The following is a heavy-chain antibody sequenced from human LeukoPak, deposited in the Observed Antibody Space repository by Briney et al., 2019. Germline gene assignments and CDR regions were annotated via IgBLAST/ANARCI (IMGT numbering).Heavy chain of an antibody. J-gene: IGHJ4*02. V-gene: IGHV4-61*02. D-gene: IGHD3-22*01. CDR2: IYTSGST. Sequence: SETLSLTCTVSGGSTSSGSYYWSWIRQPAGKGLEWIGRIYTSGSTNYNPSLKSRVTISADTSKNQFSLKLSSVTAADTAVYYCASGLGVYYDSSGYELGYWGQGTLVTVSS. CDR1: GGSTSSGSYY. CDR3: ASGLGVYYDSSGYELGY.